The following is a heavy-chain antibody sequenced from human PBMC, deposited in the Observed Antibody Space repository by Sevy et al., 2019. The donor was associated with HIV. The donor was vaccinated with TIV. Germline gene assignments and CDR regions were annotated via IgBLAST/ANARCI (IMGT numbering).Heavy chain of an antibody. V-gene: IGHV3-33*01. J-gene: IGHJ4*02. CDR2: IWFDGSNT. Sequence: GEPLKISCAASGFTFSTYGMHWVRQAPGKGLEWVALIWFDGSNTYYADSVKGRFTISRDIAKNTLHLQMNSLRAEDTAVYYCARDLEFYDYGDYGPAFMPDYWGQGTLVTVSS. D-gene: IGHD4-17*01. CDR3: ARDLEFYDYGDYGPAFMPDY. CDR1: GFTFSTYG.